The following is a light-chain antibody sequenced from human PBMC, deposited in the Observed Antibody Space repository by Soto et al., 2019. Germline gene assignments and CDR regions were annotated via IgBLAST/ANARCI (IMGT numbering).Light chain of an antibody. CDR2: EDN. CDR3: QSYDSSNHVV. J-gene: IGLJ2*01. Sequence: NFMLTQPHSVSESPGKTVSISCTRSSGSIASNYVQWYQQRPGRAPTTVIYEDNQRPSGVPDPFSGSNDSSSNSASLTISGLKTEDEADYYCQSYDSSNHVVFGGGTKLTVL. V-gene: IGLV6-57*04. CDR1: SGSIASNY.